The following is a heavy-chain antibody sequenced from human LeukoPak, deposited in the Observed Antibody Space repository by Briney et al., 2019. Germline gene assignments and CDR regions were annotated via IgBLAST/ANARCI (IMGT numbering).Heavy chain of an antibody. CDR1: GFTFNSYW. V-gene: IGHV3-7*01. CDR2: IKQDGSEK. CDR3: ARDIGGSSSWPYYFDY. D-gene: IGHD6-13*01. J-gene: IGHJ4*02. Sequence: GGSLRLSCAASGFTFNSYWMSWVRQAPGKGLEWVANIKQDGSEKYYADSVKGRFTISRDNSKNTLYLQMNSLRAEDTAVYYCARDIGGSSSWPYYFDYWGQGTLVTVSS.